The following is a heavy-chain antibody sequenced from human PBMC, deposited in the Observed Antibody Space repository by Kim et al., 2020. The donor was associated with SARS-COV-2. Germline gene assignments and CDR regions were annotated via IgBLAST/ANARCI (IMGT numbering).Heavy chain of an antibody. Sequence: GGSLRLSCAASGFTFSSYEMNWVRQAPGKGLEWVSYISSSGSTIYYADSVKGRFTISRDNAKNSLYLQMNSLRAEDTAVYYCARADYYGSGSYPAWGQGTLVTVSS. D-gene: IGHD3-10*01. CDR3: ARADYYGSGSYPA. J-gene: IGHJ5*02. CDR1: GFTFSSYE. V-gene: IGHV3-48*03. CDR2: ISSSGSTI.